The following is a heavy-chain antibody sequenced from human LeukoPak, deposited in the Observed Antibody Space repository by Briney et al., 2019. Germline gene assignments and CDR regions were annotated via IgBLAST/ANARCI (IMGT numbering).Heavy chain of an antibody. CDR3: AGDSLTTVTPKYFQH. D-gene: IGHD4-17*01. V-gene: IGHV1-69*06. Sequence: ASVKVSCKASGGTFISYAISWVRQAPGQGLEWMGGIIPIFGTANYAQKFQGRVTITADKSTSTAYMELSSLRSEDTAVYYCAGDSLTTVTPKYFQHWGQGTLVTVSS. J-gene: IGHJ1*01. CDR1: GGTFISYA. CDR2: IIPIFGTA.